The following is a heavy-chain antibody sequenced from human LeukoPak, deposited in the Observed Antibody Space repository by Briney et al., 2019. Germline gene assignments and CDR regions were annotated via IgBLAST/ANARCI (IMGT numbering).Heavy chain of an antibody. Sequence: PSETLSLTCTVSGGSIGSSNYYWVWIRQPPGKGLEWIGSIYYSGSTYYNSSLKSRVTMSVDTSKNQFSLKLSSVTAADTAVYYCARYPYSCGNGFDYWGQGTLVTVSS. D-gene: IGHD6-19*01. CDR3: ARYPYSCGNGFDY. CDR1: GGSIGSSNYY. CDR2: IYYSGST. J-gene: IGHJ4*02. V-gene: IGHV4-39*01.